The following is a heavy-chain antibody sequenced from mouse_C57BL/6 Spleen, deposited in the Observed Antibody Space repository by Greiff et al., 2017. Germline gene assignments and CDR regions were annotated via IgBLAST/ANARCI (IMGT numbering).Heavy chain of an antibody. CDR1: GFNITDYY. CDR2: IDPEDGET. CDR3: ARWGDYGDAMDY. Sequence: VQLKEPGAELVKPGASVKLSCTASGFNITDYYMHWVKQRTEQGLEWIGRIDPEDGETKYAPKFQGKATITADTSSNTAYLQLSSLTSEDTAVYYCARWGDYGDAMDYWGQGTSVTVSS. J-gene: IGHJ4*01. D-gene: IGHD2-13*01. V-gene: IGHV14-2*01.